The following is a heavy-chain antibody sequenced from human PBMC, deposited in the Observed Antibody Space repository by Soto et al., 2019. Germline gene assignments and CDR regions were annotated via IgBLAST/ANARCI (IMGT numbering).Heavy chain of an antibody. V-gene: IGHV5-51*01. CDR1: GYIFDRYW. J-gene: IGHJ4*02. CDR3: AALTGVTFH. CDR2: VHPGNSDI. D-gene: IGHD1-20*01. Sequence: PGESLKICCKASGYIFDRYWIGWVRQMPGKGLEWMGIVHPGNSDIRYSPSFQGQVTVSVDSSISTAYLQWGSLKASDTAMYYCAALTGVTFHWGQGTLVTVS.